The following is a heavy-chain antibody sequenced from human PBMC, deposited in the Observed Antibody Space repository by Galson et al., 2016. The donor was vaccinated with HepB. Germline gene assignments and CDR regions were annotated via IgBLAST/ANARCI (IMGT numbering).Heavy chain of an antibody. V-gene: IGHV3-7*03. Sequence: SLRLSCAASRFSSGFSFSSFWMNWVRQAPGKGLEWVANIKQDGSEEYYVDSVKGRFTISRDNAKNSLYLQMNSLRTEDTAVYYCAAGGGCLAVSWGQGTLVTVSS. CDR2: IKQDGSEE. D-gene: IGHD3-3*01. CDR1: GFSFSSFW. CDR3: AAGGGCLAVS. J-gene: IGHJ4*02.